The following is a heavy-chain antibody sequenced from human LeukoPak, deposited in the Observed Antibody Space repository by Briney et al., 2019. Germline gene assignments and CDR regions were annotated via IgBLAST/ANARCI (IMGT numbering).Heavy chain of an antibody. CDR2: ISYDGSSI. D-gene: IGHD2-8*01. J-gene: IGHJ4*02. CDR1: GFAFSSYA. CDR3: AREKYAGYYFDY. V-gene: IGHV3-30-3*01. Sequence: GGSLRLSCAASGFAFSSYAMHWVRQAPGKGLEWVAFISYDGSSIYYADSVRGRFTISRDNSKNTLYLQMNSLRAEDTAVYYCAREKYAGYYFDYWGQGTLVTVSS.